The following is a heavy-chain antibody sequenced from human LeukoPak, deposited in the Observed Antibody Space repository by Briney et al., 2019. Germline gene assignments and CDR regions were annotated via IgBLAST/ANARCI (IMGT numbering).Heavy chain of an antibody. CDR2: ISGSGDTT. D-gene: IGHD2-15*01. CDR3: AKDTAAWWYHRAYMDV. V-gene: IGHV3-23*01. J-gene: IGHJ6*03. CDR1: GFTFSSYA. Sequence: GGSLRLSCAASGFTFSSYAMSWVRQAPGGGLEWVSAISGSGDTTYHADSVKGRFTISRDNSENRLSLQMDSLRAEDTAVYFCAKDTAAWWYHRAYMDVWGKGTTVTVSS.